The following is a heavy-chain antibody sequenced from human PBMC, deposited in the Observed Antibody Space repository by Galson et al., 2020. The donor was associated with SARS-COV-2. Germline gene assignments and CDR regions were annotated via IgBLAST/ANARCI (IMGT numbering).Heavy chain of an antibody. CDR2: IWYDGSNK. CDR3: ARAGVRGVISPGNLDY. CDR1: GFTFSSYG. D-gene: IGHD3-10*01. J-gene: IGHJ4*02. Sequence: GESLKISCAASGFTFSSYGMHWVRQAPGKGLEWVAVIWYDGSNKYYADSVKGRFTISRDNSKNTLYLQMNSLRAEDTAVYYCARAGVRGVISPGNLDYWGQGTLVTVSS. V-gene: IGHV3-33*01.